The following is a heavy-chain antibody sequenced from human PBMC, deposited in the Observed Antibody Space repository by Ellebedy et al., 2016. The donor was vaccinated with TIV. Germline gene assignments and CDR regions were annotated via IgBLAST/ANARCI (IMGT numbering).Heavy chain of an antibody. CDR3: ARGDKYYYDSSGYYYTY. D-gene: IGHD3-22*01. Sequence: ASVKVSCKASGYTFTSYYMYWVRHAPGQGLEWMGIINPSGGSSNYAKKFQGRVIITTDTSTSTVYMELSSLRSEDTAVYYCARGDKYYYDSSGYYYTYWGQGTLVTVSS. V-gene: IGHV1-46*01. CDR2: INPSGGSS. CDR1: GYTFTSYY. J-gene: IGHJ4*02.